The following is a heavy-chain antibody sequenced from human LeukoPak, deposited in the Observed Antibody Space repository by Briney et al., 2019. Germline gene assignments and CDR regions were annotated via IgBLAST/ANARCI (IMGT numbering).Heavy chain of an antibody. J-gene: IGHJ4*02. D-gene: IGHD3-16*01. CDR1: GFTSSDYT. CDR3: ARGGRRF. CDR2: IGSSGAYI. Sequence: GGSLRLSCAASGFTSSDYTMNWVRQAPGKGLEWVSSIGSSGAYIYYADSVKGRFTISGDNAKNSLYLQMNSLRGEDTAVYYCARGGRRFWGQGTLVTVSS. V-gene: IGHV3-21*06.